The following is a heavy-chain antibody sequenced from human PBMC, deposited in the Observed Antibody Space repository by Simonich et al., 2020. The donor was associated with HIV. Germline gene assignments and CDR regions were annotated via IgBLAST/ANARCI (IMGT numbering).Heavy chain of an antibody. V-gene: IGHV4-34*01. D-gene: IGHD1-1*01. CDR2: INHSGRT. CDR1: GGSFSGYY. J-gene: IGHJ6*03. Sequence: QVQLQQWGAGLLKPSETLSLTCAVYGGSFSGYYWSWIRQPPGKGLGWIGEINHSGRTNENPSLKSRGTISVDTSKNQFSLKVSSVTAADTAGDSCARGIPRNYYYFYYMDVWGKGTTVIVSS. CDR3: ARGIPRNYYYFYYMDV.